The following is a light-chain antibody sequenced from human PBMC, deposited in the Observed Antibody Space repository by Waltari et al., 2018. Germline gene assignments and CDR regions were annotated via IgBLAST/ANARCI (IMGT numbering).Light chain of an antibody. Sequence: DIRLTQSPASLSASVGDNVTITCRASQNIDQYVTWYQQKPGTAPKLLISAASFLKAGVPSRFSGTGSPSGTEFTLAIAGLQPEDFATYYCQHYSASSFTFGGGTKLEIK. J-gene: IGKJ4*01. CDR2: AAS. CDR3: QHYSASSFT. CDR1: QNIDQY. V-gene: IGKV1-39*01.